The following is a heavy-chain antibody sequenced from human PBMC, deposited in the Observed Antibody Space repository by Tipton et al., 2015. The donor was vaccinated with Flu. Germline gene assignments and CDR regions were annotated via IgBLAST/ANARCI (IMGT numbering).Heavy chain of an antibody. J-gene: IGHJ3*02. D-gene: IGHD3-9*01. CDR1: GFALRSYA. Sequence: SLRLSCTASGFALRSYAMSWVRQAPGKGLEWVSVLSDTVGPTCYADSVKGRFTISRDESKQTLHLLMNSLRVEDTAVYYCARDSYILTGYYDAFDIWGQGTMVTVSS. CDR2: LSDTVGPT. V-gene: IGHV3-23*01. CDR3: ARDSYILTGYYDAFDI.